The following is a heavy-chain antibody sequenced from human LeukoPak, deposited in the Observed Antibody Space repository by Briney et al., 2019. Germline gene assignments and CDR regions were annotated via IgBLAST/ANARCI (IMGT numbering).Heavy chain of an antibody. J-gene: IGHJ5*02. CDR1: GYTFTSYY. V-gene: IGHV1-46*01. D-gene: IGHD4-23*01. Sequence: ASVKVSSKASGYTFTSYYMHWVRQAPGQGLEWMGIINPGGGSTSYAQKFQDRVTMTRDTSTSTVYMDLSSLRSEDTAVYYCAKDLRWDHPGFDPWGQGTLVIVSS. CDR2: INPGGGST. CDR3: AKDLRWDHPGFDP.